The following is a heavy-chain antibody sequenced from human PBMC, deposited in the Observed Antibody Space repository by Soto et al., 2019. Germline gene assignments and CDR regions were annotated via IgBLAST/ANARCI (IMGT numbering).Heavy chain of an antibody. J-gene: IGHJ4*02. Sequence: QLHLQESGPGLVKPSETLSLTCTVSGVSISSSSYCWGWVRQPPGKGLEWIGSICHTGNAYSSPSLKSRVTISVDSSKRQISLKVNSVTAADTAVYYCTREWQQLGTPFDYWGQGTLVNVSS. CDR2: ICHTGNA. CDR3: TREWQQLGTPFDY. CDR1: GVSISSSSYC. V-gene: IGHV4-39*02. D-gene: IGHD6-13*01.